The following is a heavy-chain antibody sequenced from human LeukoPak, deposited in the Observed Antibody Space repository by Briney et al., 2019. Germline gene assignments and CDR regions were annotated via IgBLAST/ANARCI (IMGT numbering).Heavy chain of an antibody. V-gene: IGHV1-69*04. J-gene: IGHJ3*02. CDR1: GGTFSSYT. CDR2: IIPILGIA. CDR3: ARDLGSMGERRYYYDSSGYYYDAFDI. D-gene: IGHD3-22*01. Sequence: SVKVSCKASGGTFSSYTISWVRQAPGQGLEWMGRIIPILGIANYAQKFQGRVTITADTSTSTAYMELSSLRSEDTAVYYCARDLGSMGERRYYYDSSGYYYDAFDIWGQGTMVTVSS.